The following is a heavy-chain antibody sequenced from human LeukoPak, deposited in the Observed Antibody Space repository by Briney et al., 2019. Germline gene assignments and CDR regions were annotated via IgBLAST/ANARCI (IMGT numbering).Heavy chain of an antibody. CDR1: GYTFTSYA. D-gene: IGHD3-10*01. V-gene: IGHV1-3*01. CDR3: ARNVGSGSYSLGYFDY. Sequence: ASVKVPCKASGYTFTSYAMHWVRQAPGQRLEWMGWINAGNGNTKYSQKFQGRVTITRDTSASTAYMELSSLRSEDTAVYYCARNVGSGSYSLGYFDYWGQGTLVTVSS. CDR2: INAGNGNT. J-gene: IGHJ4*02.